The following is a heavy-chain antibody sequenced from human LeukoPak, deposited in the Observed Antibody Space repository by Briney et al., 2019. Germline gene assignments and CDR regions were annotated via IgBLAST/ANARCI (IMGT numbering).Heavy chain of an antibody. CDR1: GGSISSYY. V-gene: IGHV4-59*01. D-gene: IGHD4-17*01. CDR2: IYYSGST. Sequence: SETLSLTCTVSGGSISSYYWSWIRQPPGKGLEWIGCIYYSGSTNYNPSLKSRVTISIDTSKNQFSLKLRSVTAADTAVYYCARLVTTVTKRNNWFDPWGQGALVTVSS. CDR3: ARLVTTVTKRNNWFDP. J-gene: IGHJ5*02.